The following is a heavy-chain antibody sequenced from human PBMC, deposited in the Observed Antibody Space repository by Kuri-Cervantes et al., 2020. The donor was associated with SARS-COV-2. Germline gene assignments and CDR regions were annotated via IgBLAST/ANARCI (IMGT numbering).Heavy chain of an antibody. J-gene: IGHJ6*02. CDR2: INLSGGSP. CDR1: GNTFTSYS. D-gene: IGHD3-3*01. CDR3: ARGRRITVNDFWSGLAYYYYGMDV. V-gene: IGHV1-46*01. Sequence: ASVKVSCKASGNTFTSYSMHWVRQAPGQGLEWMGIINLSGGSPAYAQKFQGRVTMTRDTSISTAYMELSRLRSDDTAVYYCARGRRITVNDFWSGLAYYYYGMDVWGQGTTVTVSS.